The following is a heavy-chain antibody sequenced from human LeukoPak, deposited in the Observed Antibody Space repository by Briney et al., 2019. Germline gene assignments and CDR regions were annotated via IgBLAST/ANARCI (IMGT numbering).Heavy chain of an antibody. Sequence: GGSLRLSCAASGFTFSSYAMSWVRQAPGKGLEWVSAISGSGGSTYYADSVKGRFTISRDNSKNTLYLQMNSLRAEDTAVYYCARDLYSSSWGGLSLGYWGQGTLVTVSS. J-gene: IGHJ4*02. CDR1: GFTFSSYA. D-gene: IGHD6-13*01. CDR2: ISGSGGST. V-gene: IGHV3-23*01. CDR3: ARDLYSSSWGGLSLGY.